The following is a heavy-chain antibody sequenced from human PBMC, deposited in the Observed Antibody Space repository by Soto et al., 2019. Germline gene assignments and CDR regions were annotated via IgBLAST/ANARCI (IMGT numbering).Heavy chain of an antibody. V-gene: IGHV3-30-3*01. J-gene: IGHJ4*02. Sequence: QVQLVESGGGVVQPGRSLRLSCAASGFTFRSYAMHWVRQAPGKGLEWVAVISYDGSNKYYADSVKGRFTISRDNSKNTLYMQMNSLGAENTAVYYCARECCSGRSCYGLDYWGQGTLVTVSS. CDR1: GFTFRSYA. D-gene: IGHD2-15*01. CDR2: ISYDGSNK. CDR3: ARECCSGRSCYGLDY.